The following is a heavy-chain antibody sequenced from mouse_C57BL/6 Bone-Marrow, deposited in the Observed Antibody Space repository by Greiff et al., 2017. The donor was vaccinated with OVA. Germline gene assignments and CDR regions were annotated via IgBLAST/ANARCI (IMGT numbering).Heavy chain of an antibody. CDR2: INPYNGGT. J-gene: IGHJ3*01. D-gene: IGHD2-5*01. Sequence: VQLQQSGPVLVKPGASVKMSCKASGYTFTDYYMNWVKQSHGKSLEWIGVINPYNGGTSYNQKFKGKATLTVDKSSSTAYMELNSLTSEDSAVYNCARATGDYSRWFAYWGQGPLVLVSA. CDR3: ARATGDYSRWFAY. V-gene: IGHV1-19*01. CDR1: GYTFTDYY.